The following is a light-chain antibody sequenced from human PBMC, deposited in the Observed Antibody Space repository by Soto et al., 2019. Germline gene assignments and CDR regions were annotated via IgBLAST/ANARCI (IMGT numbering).Light chain of an antibody. CDR3: QQRSNLIP. CDR2: DAS. Sequence: EIVLTQSPATLSLSPGERATLSCRASQSVSSYLAWYQQKPGQAPRLLIYDASNRATGIPGRFSGSGSGTDFTLTISSLEPEDFAVYFCQQRSNLIPFGQGTRLEI. CDR1: QSVSSY. J-gene: IGKJ5*01. V-gene: IGKV3-11*01.